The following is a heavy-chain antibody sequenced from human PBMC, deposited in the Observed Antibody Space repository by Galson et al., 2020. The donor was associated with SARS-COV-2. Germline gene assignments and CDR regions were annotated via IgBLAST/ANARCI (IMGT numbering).Heavy chain of an antibody. CDR2: IYPGDSDT. CDR3: ARWDGGDPRPAYYYGMDV. V-gene: IGHV5-51*01. Sequence: GESLKISCKGSGYSFTSYWIGWVRQMPGKGLEWMGIIYPGDSDTRYSPSFQGQVTISADKSISTAYLQWSSLKASDTAMYYCARWDGGDPRPAYYYGMDVWGQGTTVTVSS. J-gene: IGHJ6*02. D-gene: IGHD3-16*01. CDR1: GYSFTSYW.